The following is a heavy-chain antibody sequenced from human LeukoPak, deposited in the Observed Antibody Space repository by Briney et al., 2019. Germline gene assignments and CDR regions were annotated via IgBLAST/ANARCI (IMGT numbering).Heavy chain of an antibody. CDR1: GDSFTTYY. D-gene: IGHD4-11*01. Sequence: PSETLSLTCTVSGDSFTTYYWSWIRQPPGKGLERLGYVYYSGSATYNPSLKSRVTISVDTSKNQFSLRLSSVTAADTAVYYCARDGSNWSNDYYHGVDVWGQGTTVTVSS. CDR3: ARDGSNWSNDYYHGVDV. V-gene: IGHV4-59*01. CDR2: VYYSGSA. J-gene: IGHJ6*02.